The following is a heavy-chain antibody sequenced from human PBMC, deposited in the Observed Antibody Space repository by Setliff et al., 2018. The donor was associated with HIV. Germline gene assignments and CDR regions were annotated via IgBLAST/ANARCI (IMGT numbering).Heavy chain of an antibody. J-gene: IGHJ5*02. Sequence: SETLSLTCAVYGGSFGTYYWSWIRQPPGVGLQWIGEINHSGSTHDNPSLKRRVTISVDTSKNQCSLKLNSVPAADTAVYYCARATGPGYRFGETWSDPWGNGNLVTVSS. CDR1: GGSFGTYY. CDR2: INHSGST. V-gene: IGHV4-34*01. D-gene: IGHD5-18*01. CDR3: ARATGPGYRFGETWSDP.